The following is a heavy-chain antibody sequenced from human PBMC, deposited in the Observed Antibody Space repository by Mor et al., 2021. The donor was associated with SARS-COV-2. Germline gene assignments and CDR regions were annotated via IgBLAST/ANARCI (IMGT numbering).Heavy chain of an antibody. CDR2: INPSGGST. V-gene: IGHV1-46*01. D-gene: IGHD3-22*01. CDR3: ARGGHYYDGSGYFYYGVDV. J-gene: IGHJ6*01. Sequence: APGQGLEWMGIINPSGGSTRYAQKFQGRVTMNRDTSTSTVYMELSSLRSEDTAVYYCARGGHYYDGSGYFYYGVDV.